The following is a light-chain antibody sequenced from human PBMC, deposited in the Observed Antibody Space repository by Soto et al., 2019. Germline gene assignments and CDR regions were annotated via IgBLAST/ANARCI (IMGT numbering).Light chain of an antibody. V-gene: IGLV1-40*01. CDR3: QSFDTSLSGFLV. CDR1: SSNIGAGYD. CDR2: DNN. Sequence: QSVLTQPPSVSGAPGQRVTISCTGSSSNIGAGYDVHWYQQLPGTAPKLLIYDNNNRPSGVPDRFSGSKSDTSASLAITGLHAEDEADYYCQSFDTSLSGFLVFGGGTKVTVL. J-gene: IGLJ2*01.